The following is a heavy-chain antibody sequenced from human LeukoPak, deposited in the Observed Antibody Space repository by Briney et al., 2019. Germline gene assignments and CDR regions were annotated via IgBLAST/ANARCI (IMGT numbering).Heavy chain of an antibody. CDR1: GFTFSSYS. Sequence: GGSLRLSCADSGFTFSSYSMNWVRQAPGKGLEWVSSISSSSSYIYYADSVKGRFTISRDNAKNSLYLQMNSLRAEDTAVYYCARDGVYDSSGYGYYYYYGMDVWGQGTTVTVSS. V-gene: IGHV3-21*01. CDR3: ARDGVYDSSGYGYYYYYGMDV. D-gene: IGHD3-22*01. J-gene: IGHJ6*02. CDR2: ISSSSSYI.